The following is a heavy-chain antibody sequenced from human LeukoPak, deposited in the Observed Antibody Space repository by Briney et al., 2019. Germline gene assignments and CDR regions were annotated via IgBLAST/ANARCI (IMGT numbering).Heavy chain of an antibody. CDR1: GFTFSSYS. CDR3: ATGGSYYHFDY. CDR2: ISSSTSSI. J-gene: IGHJ4*02. V-gene: IGHV3-21*06. D-gene: IGHD1-26*01. Sequence: PGGSLRLSCAASGFTFSSYSMNWVRQAPGKGLEWVSSISSSTSSIDYADSLKGRFTIPRDNAKNSLYLQMNSLRAEDTAVYYCATGGSYYHFDYWGQGTLVTVSS.